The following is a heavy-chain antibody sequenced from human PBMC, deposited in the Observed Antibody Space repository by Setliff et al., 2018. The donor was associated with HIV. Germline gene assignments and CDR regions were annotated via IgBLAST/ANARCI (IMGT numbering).Heavy chain of an antibody. V-gene: IGHV1-69*13. J-gene: IGHJ6*03. Sequence: ASVKVSCKASGGTFSSYAISWVRQAPGQGLEWMGGIIPIFGTADYAQKFQGRVTITADESTSTAYMELSSLRSEDTAVYYCATGGDNKLYSNRYYYHYYMDVWGEGTAVTVSS. CDR2: IIPIFGTA. CDR3: ATGGDNKLYSNRYYYHYYMDV. CDR1: GGTFSSYA. D-gene: IGHD6-13*01.